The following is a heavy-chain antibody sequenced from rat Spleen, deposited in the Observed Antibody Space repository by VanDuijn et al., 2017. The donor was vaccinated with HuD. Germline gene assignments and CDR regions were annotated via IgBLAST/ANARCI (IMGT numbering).Heavy chain of an antibody. Sequence: QVQLKESGPGLVQPSQTLSLSCTVAGFSLTTYNVHWLRQPPGKGLEWMGVIWNTGATRYISALKSRLSISKDTSKSQVFLKMNSLQTEDTATYYGARAHTTGIRDWLAYWGQGTLVTVSS. CDR3: ARAHTTGIRDWLAY. CDR2: IWNTGAT. CDR1: GFSLTTYN. J-gene: IGHJ3*01. D-gene: IGHD1-9*01. V-gene: IGHV2-41*01.